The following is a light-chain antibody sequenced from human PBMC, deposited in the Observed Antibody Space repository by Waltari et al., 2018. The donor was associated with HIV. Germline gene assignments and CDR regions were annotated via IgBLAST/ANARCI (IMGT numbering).Light chain of an antibody. CDR2: EVS. CDR3: SSYAGSNNFV. J-gene: IGLJ1*01. Sequence: QSALTQAPSASGSPGQSVTISCTGTSSDVGGYNSVSWYQQHPGKAPKLLIYEVSKRPSGVPERFSGSKSGHTASLTVSGLQAEDEADYYCSSYAGSNNFVFGTGTKVTVL. CDR1: SSDVGGYNS. V-gene: IGLV2-8*01.